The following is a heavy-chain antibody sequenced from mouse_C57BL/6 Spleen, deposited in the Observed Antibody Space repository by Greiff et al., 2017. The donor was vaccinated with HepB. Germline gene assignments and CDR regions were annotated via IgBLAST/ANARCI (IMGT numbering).Heavy chain of an antibody. Sequence: EVQLVESGGGLVKPGGSLKLSCAASGFTFSDYGMHWVRQAPEKGLEWVAYISSGSSTIYYADTVKGRFTISRDNAKNTLFLQMTSLRSEDTAMYYCAALGDYGFDYWGQGTTLTVSS. V-gene: IGHV5-17*01. CDR1: GFTFSDYG. CDR3: AALGDYGFDY. CDR2: ISSGSSTI. D-gene: IGHD1-1*01. J-gene: IGHJ2*01.